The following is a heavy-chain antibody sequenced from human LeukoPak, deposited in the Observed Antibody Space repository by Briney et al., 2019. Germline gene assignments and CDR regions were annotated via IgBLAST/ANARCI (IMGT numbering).Heavy chain of an antibody. D-gene: IGHD5-18*01. Sequence: SETLSFTCAVYGGSFSGYYWSWIRQPPGKGLEWIGEINHSGSTNYNPSLKSRVTISVDTSKNQFSLKLSSVTAADTAVCYCARGARGSYAYWGQGTLVTVSS. V-gene: IGHV4-34*01. CDR2: INHSGST. CDR1: GGSFSGYY. CDR3: ARGARGSYAY. J-gene: IGHJ4*02.